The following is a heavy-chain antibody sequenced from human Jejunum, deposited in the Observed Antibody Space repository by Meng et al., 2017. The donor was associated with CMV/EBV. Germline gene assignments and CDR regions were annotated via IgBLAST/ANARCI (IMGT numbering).Heavy chain of an antibody. J-gene: IGHJ3*01. CDR1: GGALSSGNYY. Sequence: SGGALSSGNYYWGWIRQLPGKGLEWIGYTFYSGAPYYNPSLKSRVTISVDTSKNQYSLNLTSVTAADTGVYYCAGERGSSFLDEAFDVWGRGTLVTVSS. CDR3: AGERGSSFLDEAFDV. CDR2: TFYSGAP. D-gene: IGHD3-3*01. V-gene: IGHV4-31*02.